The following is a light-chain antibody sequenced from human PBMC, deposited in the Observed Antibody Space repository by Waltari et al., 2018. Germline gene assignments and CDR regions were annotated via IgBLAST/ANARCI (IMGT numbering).Light chain of an antibody. CDR1: SSDAVGYKY. V-gene: IGLV2-14*03. CDR2: DVS. Sequence: QSALTQPASVSGSPGQSITISCTGTSSDAVGYKYVSWYQQHPGKAPKLMIYDVSNRPSGVSNRFSGSKSGNTASLTISGLQAEDEADYYCSSYTTSNTLVFGTGTNVIVL. CDR3: SSYTTSNTLV. J-gene: IGLJ1*01.